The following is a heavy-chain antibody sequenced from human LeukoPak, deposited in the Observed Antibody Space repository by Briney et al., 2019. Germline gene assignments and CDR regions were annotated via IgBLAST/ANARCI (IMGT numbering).Heavy chain of an antibody. V-gene: IGHV4-4*02. CDR3: AKTHSHFPPYFDY. CDR2: IFYSGSI. CDR1: GGSISTYNW. Sequence: SETLSLTCAVSGGSISTYNWWSWVRQPPGKGLEWIGEIFYSGSINYNPSLKSRVTLSLDKSKNQFSLQLSSVTAADTAMYYCAKTHSHFPPYFDYWGQGTLVTVSS. J-gene: IGHJ4*02. D-gene: IGHD4-11*01.